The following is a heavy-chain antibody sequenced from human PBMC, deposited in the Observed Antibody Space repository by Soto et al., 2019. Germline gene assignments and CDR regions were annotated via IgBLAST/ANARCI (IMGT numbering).Heavy chain of an antibody. CDR2: ISWNSGSI. J-gene: IGHJ4*02. D-gene: IGHD3-16*02. Sequence: SLRLSCAASGFTFDDYAMHWVRQAPGKGLEWVSGISWNSGSIGYADSVKGRFTISRDNAKNPLYLQMNSLRAEDTALYYCAKDMITFGGVIVATFDYWGQGTLVTVSS. V-gene: IGHV3-9*01. CDR3: AKDMITFGGVIVATFDY. CDR1: GFTFDDYA.